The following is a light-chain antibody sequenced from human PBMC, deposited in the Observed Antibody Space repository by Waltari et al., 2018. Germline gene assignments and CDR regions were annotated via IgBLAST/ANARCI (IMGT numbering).Light chain of an antibody. CDR3: QQYNNWPPYT. Sequence: EVVMTQSPATLAVSPGERATLSCRASQGVRSRLAWYQPKPGQAPRLLRYGAAHRATGSPDRVSGSGSGTEFTLTISSLQSEAFAIYYWQQYNNWPPYTFGQGTKLEIK. V-gene: IGKV3D-15*01. CDR2: GAA. CDR1: QGVRSR. J-gene: IGKJ2*01.